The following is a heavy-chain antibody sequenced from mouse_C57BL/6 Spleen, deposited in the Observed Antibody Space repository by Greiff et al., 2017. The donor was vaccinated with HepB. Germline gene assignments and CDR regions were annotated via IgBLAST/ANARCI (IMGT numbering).Heavy chain of an antibody. D-gene: IGHD1-1*01. J-gene: IGHJ2*01. CDR2: IDPEDGDT. V-gene: IGHV14-1*01. CDR3: TTRGSSSYFDY. CDR1: GFNIKDYY. Sequence: VQLQQSGAELVRPGASVKLSCTASGFNIKDYYMHWVKQRPEKGLEWIGRIDPEDGDTEYAPKFQGKATMTADTSSHTAYLQLSSLTSEDTAVYYCTTRGSSSYFDYWGQGTTLTVSS.